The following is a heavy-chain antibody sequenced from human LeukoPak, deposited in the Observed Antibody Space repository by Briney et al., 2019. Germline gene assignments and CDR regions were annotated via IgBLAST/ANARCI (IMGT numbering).Heavy chain of an antibody. J-gene: IGHJ4*02. CDR1: GYTFTSYA. CDR3: AREQVGFDY. Sequence: ASVKVSRKASGYTFTSYAMHWVRQAPGQRLEWMGWINAGNGNTKYSQKLQGRVTMTTDTSTSTAYMELRSLRSDDTAVYYCAREQVGFDYWGQGTLVTVSS. CDR2: INAGNGNT. V-gene: IGHV1-3*01. D-gene: IGHD1-26*01.